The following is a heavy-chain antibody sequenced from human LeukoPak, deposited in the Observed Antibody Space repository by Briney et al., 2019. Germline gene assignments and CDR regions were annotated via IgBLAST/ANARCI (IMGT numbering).Heavy chain of an antibody. CDR1: GYTFTSDG. Sequence: GASVKVSCKASGYTFTSDGISWVRQAPGQGLEWMGWISTYNGNTNYAQKLQGRVTMTTDTSTSTAYMELRSLRSDDTAMYYCARDRMDTGTYFDYWGQGTLVTVSS. J-gene: IGHJ4*02. CDR2: ISTYNGNT. D-gene: IGHD5-18*01. V-gene: IGHV1-18*01. CDR3: ARDRMDTGTYFDY.